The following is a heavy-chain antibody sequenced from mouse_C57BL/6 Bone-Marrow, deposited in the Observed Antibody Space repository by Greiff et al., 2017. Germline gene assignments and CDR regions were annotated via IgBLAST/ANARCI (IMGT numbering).Heavy chain of an antibody. D-gene: IGHD1-1*01. CDR2: IDPAHGNT. Sequence: VQLKQSVAELVRPGASVKLSCTASGFNIKNTYMHWVKQRPEQGLEWIGRIDPAHGNTKYAPKFQGKATITADTSSNTAYLQLSSLTSEDTAIYYCAPYYYGRSYGDYWGQGTTLTVSS. J-gene: IGHJ2*01. CDR3: APYYYGRSYGDY. V-gene: IGHV14-3*01. CDR1: GFNIKNTY.